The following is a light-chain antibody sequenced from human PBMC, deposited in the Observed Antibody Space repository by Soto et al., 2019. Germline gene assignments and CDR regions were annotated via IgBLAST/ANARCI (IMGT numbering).Light chain of an antibody. CDR3: QQANSFPLT. CDR2: SAS. Sequence: DIQMTQSPASLSASVGDRVTITCRASQTISSYLNWYQQKPGAAPKLLIYSASTLESGVPSRFSGSGFGTDFTLTISSLQPEDFATYYCQQANSFPLTFGGGTKVEIK. V-gene: IGKV1-39*01. CDR1: QTISSY. J-gene: IGKJ4*01.